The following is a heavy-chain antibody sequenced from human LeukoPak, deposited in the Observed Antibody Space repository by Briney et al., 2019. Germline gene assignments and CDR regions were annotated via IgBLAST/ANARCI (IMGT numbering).Heavy chain of an antibody. CDR3: ARDNSGSYDF. CDR2: VKQDGSDK. V-gene: IGHV3-7*01. D-gene: IGHD3-10*01. CDR1: GFTFSSYA. Sequence: GGSLRLSCAASGFTFSSYAMSWVRQAPGKGLEWVANVKQDGSDKYYVDSVKGRFTISRDNAKNSLYLQMNSLGADDTAVYYCARDNSGSYDFWGQGTLVTVSS. J-gene: IGHJ4*02.